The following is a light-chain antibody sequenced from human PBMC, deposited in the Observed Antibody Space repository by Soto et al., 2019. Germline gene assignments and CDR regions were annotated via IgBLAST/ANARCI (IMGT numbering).Light chain of an antibody. CDR1: QSVSSY. CDR2: DAS. V-gene: IGKV3-11*01. J-gene: IGKJ1*01. CDR3: QQRRQWPVT. Sequence: EIVLTQSPAILSMSPGERATLSCRASQSVSSYFAWYQQKPGQAPRLLIYDASNRATGVPARFSGSGSGTDFTLTISSLAPEDFAVYTCQQRRQWPVTFRQGTKIEIK.